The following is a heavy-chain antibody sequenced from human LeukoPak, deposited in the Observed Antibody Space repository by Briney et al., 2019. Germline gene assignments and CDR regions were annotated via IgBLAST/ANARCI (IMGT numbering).Heavy chain of an antibody. V-gene: IGHV3-23*01. J-gene: IGHJ3*02. CDR2: ISGSGGST. CDR1: GFTFSSYA. Sequence: PGGSLRLSCAASGFTFSSYAMSWVRQAPGKGLEWVSAISGSGGSTYYADSVKGRFTISRDNAKNSLYLQMNSLRAEDTALYYCANSNDAFDIWGQGTMVTVSS. CDR3: ANSNDAFDI.